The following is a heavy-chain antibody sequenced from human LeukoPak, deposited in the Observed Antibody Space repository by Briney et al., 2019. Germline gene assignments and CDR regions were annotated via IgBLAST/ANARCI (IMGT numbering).Heavy chain of an antibody. CDR3: ARDRDYGDYVEYFDY. CDR1: GYTFTSYY. Sequence: ASVKVSCKASGYTFTSYYMHWVRQAPGQGLEWMGIINPSGGSTSYAQKFQGRVTMTRDTSTSTVYMELSSLRSEDTAVYYRARDRDYGDYVEYFDYWGQGTLVTVSS. CDR2: INPSGGST. D-gene: IGHD4-17*01. V-gene: IGHV1-46*01. J-gene: IGHJ4*02.